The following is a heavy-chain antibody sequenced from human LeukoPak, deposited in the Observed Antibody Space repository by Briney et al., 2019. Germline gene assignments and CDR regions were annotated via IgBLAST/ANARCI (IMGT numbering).Heavy chain of an antibody. CDR3: ARDNSGGGSGFDP. CDR2: IYYSGST. Sequence: SETLSLTCTVSGGSISTYYWSWIRQPPGKRLEWIGYIYYSGSTNYNPSLKSRVTISIDTSKNQFSLRLSSVTAADTAVYYCARDNSGGGSGFDPWGRGTLVTVSS. D-gene: IGHD2-15*01. J-gene: IGHJ5*02. V-gene: IGHV4-59*01. CDR1: GGSISTYY.